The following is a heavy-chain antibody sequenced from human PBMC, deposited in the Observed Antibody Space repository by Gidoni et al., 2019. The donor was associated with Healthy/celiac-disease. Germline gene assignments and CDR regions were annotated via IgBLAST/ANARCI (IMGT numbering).Heavy chain of an antibody. CDR1: GFTLRRHP. V-gene: IGHV3-30-3*01. J-gene: IGHJ4*02. CDR3: ARDGDDFWSGVLAPSGY. CDR2: ISYDGSNK. Sequence: QVQLVESGGGVVQPGRSPSLPCAASGFTLRRHPMHWVRQAPGKGLAWVAVISYDGSNKYYADSVKGRFTISRDNSKNTLYLQMNSLRAEDTAVYYCARDGDDFWSGVLAPSGYWGQGTLVTVSS. D-gene: IGHD3-3*01.